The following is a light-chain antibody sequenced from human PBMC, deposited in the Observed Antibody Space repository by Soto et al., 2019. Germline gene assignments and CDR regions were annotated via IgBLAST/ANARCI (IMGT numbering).Light chain of an antibody. CDR2: DAS. Sequence: EIVLTQSPVTLSLSPGERATLSCRASQSVSSYLAWYQQKPGQAPRLLIYDASNRATGIPARFSGSGSGTDFTLTIDNLEPEDFAVYYCQHYDNTPLTFGGGTKVEIK. J-gene: IGKJ4*01. CDR1: QSVSSY. V-gene: IGKV3-11*01. CDR3: QHYDNTPLT.